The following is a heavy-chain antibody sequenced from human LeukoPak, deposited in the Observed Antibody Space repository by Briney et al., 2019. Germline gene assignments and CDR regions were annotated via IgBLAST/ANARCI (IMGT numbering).Heavy chain of an antibody. Sequence: GRSLRLSCAASGFSFSSYAMHWVRQAPGKGLEWVAAIPNDGSKTYYADSVKGRFTISRDNSKNTLYLQMNSLRAEDTAVYYCANERGYNYGYSFDYWGQGTLVTVSS. CDR3: ANERGYNYGYSFDY. J-gene: IGHJ4*02. V-gene: IGHV3-30-3*02. CDR1: GFSFSSYA. D-gene: IGHD5-18*01. CDR2: IPNDGSKT.